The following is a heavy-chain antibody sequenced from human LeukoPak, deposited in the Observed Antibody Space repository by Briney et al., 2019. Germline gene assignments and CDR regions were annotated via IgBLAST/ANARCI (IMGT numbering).Heavy chain of an antibody. Sequence: GGSLRLSCAASGFTFSSYSMNWVRQAPGKGLEWVSAISGSGGSTYYADSVKGRFTISRDNSKNTLYLQMNSLRAEDTAVYYCAKGVYDSSGYYPSSFDYWGQGTLVTVSS. CDR1: GFTFSSYS. CDR3: AKGVYDSSGYYPSSFDY. CDR2: ISGSGGST. V-gene: IGHV3-23*01. D-gene: IGHD3-22*01. J-gene: IGHJ4*02.